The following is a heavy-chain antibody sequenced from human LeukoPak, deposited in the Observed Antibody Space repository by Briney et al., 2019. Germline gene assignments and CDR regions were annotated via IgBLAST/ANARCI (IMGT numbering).Heavy chain of an antibody. CDR3: ARGLGDSSSWGYMDV. V-gene: IGHV4-39*07. CDR1: GDSIRSSSYY. CDR2: IYYSGST. Sequence: SETLSLTCTVSGDSIRSSSYYWSWIRQPPGKGLEWIGSIYYSGSTYYNPSLKSRVTISVDTSKNQFSLKLSSVTAADTALYYCARGLGDSSSWGYMDVWGKGTTVTVSS. J-gene: IGHJ6*03. D-gene: IGHD6-6*01.